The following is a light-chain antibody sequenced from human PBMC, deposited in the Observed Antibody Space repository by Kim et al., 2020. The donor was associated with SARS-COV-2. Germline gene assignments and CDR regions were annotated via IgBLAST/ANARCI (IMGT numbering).Light chain of an antibody. J-gene: IGKJ2*01. CDR1: QGIGTS. CDR2: GTS. CDR3: QQSYTTPYT. V-gene: IGKV1-39*01. Sequence: IQLAQSPSSLSASVGDRVTITCRASQGIGTSLAWYRQRPGKAPQLLMEGTSTLESGVPSGFTGSGSGTDFILTISSLQPEDFATYYCQQSYTTPYTFGQGTKLEI.